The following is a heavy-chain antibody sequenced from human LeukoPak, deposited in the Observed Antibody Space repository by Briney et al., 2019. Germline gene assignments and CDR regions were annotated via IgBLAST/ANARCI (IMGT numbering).Heavy chain of an antibody. Sequence: GGSLRLSCAASGFTFSSYEMNWVRQAPGKGLEWVSYISSGGSTVHYADSVKGRLTISRDNAKNSLYLQMNSLRAEDTAVYYCARDHSSSWYGSWLYWGQGTLVTVSS. D-gene: IGHD6-13*01. V-gene: IGHV3-48*03. CDR2: ISSGGSTV. J-gene: IGHJ4*02. CDR1: GFTFSSYE. CDR3: ARDHSSSWYGSWLY.